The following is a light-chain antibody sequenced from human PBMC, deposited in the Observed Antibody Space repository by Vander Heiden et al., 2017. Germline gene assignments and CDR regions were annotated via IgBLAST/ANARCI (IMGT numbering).Light chain of an antibody. CDR1: SSNIGAGYD. CDR3: QSYDSSLSGSV. V-gene: IGLV1-40*01. CDR2: GNS. J-gene: IGLJ3*02. Sequence: QSLLTQPPSVSAATGQRVTISGTGTSSNIGAGYDVPWYQQLPGTAPNLLIYGNSNRPSGVPDRFSGSKSGTSASLAITGLQAEDEADYYCQSYDSSLSGSVFGGGTKLTVL.